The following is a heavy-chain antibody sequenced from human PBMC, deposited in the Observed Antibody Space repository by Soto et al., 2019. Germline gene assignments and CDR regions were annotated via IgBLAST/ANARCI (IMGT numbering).Heavy chain of an antibody. CDR3: ATHPPYGPLDH. CDR2: INHSGNT. J-gene: IGHJ4*02. CDR1: GGSFSGYY. V-gene: IGHV4-34*01. D-gene: IGHD4-17*01. Sequence: PSETLSLTCAVYGGSFSGYYWSWIRQPPGKGLEWIGEINHSGNTNYTPSLKSRVTISVDTSKNQFSLRLTSVTAADTAVYYCATHPPYGPLDHWGQGTLVTVSS.